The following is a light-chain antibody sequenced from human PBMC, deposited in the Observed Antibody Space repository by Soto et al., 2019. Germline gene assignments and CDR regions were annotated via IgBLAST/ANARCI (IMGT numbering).Light chain of an antibody. CDR3: QQYDTSSWT. Sequence: EIVLTQSPGTLSLSPGERATLSCRASQSVRSSYLAWYQQKPGQAPRLLIYGASSRATGIPDRFSGSGSGTDFTLTISRLEPEDSAVYYCQQYDTSSWTFGQGTKVESK. V-gene: IGKV3-20*01. CDR1: QSVRSSY. J-gene: IGKJ1*01. CDR2: GAS.